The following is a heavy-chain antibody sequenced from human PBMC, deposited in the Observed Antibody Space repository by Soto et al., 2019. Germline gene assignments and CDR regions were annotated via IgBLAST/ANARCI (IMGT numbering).Heavy chain of an antibody. CDR1: GYSFTSYW. CDR3: ASYEGTDMAYDAFDI. Sequence: GESLKISCKGSGYSFTSYWIGWVRQMPGKGLEWMGIIYPGDSDTRYSPSFQGQVTISADKSISTAYLQWSSLKASDTAMYYCASYEGTDMAYDAFDICGQGTMVTVSS. V-gene: IGHV5-51*01. D-gene: IGHD5-18*01. J-gene: IGHJ3*02. CDR2: IYPGDSDT.